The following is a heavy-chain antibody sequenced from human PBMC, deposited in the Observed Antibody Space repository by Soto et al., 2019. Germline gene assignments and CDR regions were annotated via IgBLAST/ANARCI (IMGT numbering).Heavy chain of an antibody. CDR2: IKEDGNDK. Sequence: GSLRLSCAASGFTFGTYWMSWVRRAPDQGLEWVATIKEDGNDKYYVDSVKGRFTISRDNAKKSLHLQMDSLRAEDTAIYFCVRQRLSPHSFDIWGQGTRVTVS. D-gene: IGHD6-25*01. CDR3: VRQRLSPHSFDI. V-gene: IGHV3-7*03. CDR1: GFTFGTYW. J-gene: IGHJ3*02.